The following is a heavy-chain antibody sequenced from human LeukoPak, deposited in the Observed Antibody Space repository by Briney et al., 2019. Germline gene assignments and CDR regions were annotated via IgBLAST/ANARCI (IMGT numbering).Heavy chain of an antibody. V-gene: IGHV4-39*02. CDR2: ISYSRST. J-gene: IGHJ4*02. CDR1: GASISSNSYY. Sequence: SETLSLTCTVSGASISSNSYYWGWIRQPPGKGLEWIGSISYSRSTHYNPSLKSRVTISIDTSKNQFSLKLSSVTAADTAVYYCARDGSGTENDYWGQGTLVTVSS. CDR3: ARDGSGTENDY. D-gene: IGHD3-10*01.